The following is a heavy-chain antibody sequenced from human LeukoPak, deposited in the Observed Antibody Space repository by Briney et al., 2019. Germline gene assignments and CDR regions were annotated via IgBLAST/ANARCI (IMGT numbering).Heavy chain of an antibody. V-gene: IGHV4-34*01. D-gene: IGHD3-10*01. CDR1: GGSFSGYY. CDR2: INHSGST. J-gene: IGHJ5*02. CDR3: ARRAYFYASGSLNWFDP. Sequence: SETLSLTCAVYGGSFSGYYWNWIRQPPGKGLEWIGEINHSGSTNHNPSLKSRVTMSVDMSKNRFFLKLSPVTAADTAVYYCARRAYFYASGSLNWFDPWGQGTLVTVSS.